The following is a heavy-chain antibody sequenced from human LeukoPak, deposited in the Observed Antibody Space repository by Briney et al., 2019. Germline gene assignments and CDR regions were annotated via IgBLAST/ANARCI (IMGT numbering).Heavy chain of an antibody. CDR2: FYYGGST. J-gene: IGHJ5*02. V-gene: IGHV4-39*07. D-gene: IGHD5-18*01. Sequence: SETLSLTCTVSGGSISSNNYYWGWIRQPPGEKLEWMGSFYYGGSTYDNPSLKSRVTISVDTSKNQFSLKLSSVTAADTAVYYCARHWVQLAGNWFDPWGQGTLVTVSS. CDR1: GGSISSNNYY. CDR3: ARHWVQLAGNWFDP.